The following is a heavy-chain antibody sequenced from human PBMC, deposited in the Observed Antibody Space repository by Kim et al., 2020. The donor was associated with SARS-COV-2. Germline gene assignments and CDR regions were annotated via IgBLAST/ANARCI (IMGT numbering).Heavy chain of an antibody. D-gene: IGHD3-16*01. CDR2: IYYSGST. CDR3: ARWGPTNAYDY. V-gene: IGHV4-59*13. CDR1: GGSISSYY. Sequence: SETLSLTCTVSGGSISSYYWSWIRQPPGKGLEWIGYIYYSGSTNYNPSLKSRVTISVDTSKNQFSLKLSSVTAADTAVYYCARWGPTNAYDYWGQGTLVT. J-gene: IGHJ4*02.